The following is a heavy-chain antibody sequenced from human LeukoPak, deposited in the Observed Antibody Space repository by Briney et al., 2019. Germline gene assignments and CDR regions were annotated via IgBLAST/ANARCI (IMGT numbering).Heavy chain of an antibody. D-gene: IGHD6-19*01. J-gene: IGHJ4*02. CDR3: ARESIGVAGAPFDY. V-gene: IGHV3-48*03. CDR1: GFTFSSYE. CDR2: ISSGSTI. Sequence: GGSLRLSCAASGFTFSSYEMNWVRQAPGKGLEWVSYISSGSTIYDADSAKGRFTISRDNAKNSLYLQMNSLRAEDTAVYYCARESIGVAGAPFDYWGQGTLVTVSS.